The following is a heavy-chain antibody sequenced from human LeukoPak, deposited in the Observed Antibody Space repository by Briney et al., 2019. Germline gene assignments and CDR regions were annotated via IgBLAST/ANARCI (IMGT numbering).Heavy chain of an antibody. Sequence: SETLSLTCAVSGGSISSSNWWSWVRQPPGMGLEWIGEIYHSGSTNYNPSLKSRVTISVDKSKNQFSLKLSSVTAADTAVYYCARDSSSGWYRRTQVFDYWGQGTLVTVSS. CDR2: IYHSGST. CDR3: ARDSSSGWYRRTQVFDY. J-gene: IGHJ4*02. CDR1: GGSISSSNW. D-gene: IGHD6-19*01. V-gene: IGHV4-4*02.